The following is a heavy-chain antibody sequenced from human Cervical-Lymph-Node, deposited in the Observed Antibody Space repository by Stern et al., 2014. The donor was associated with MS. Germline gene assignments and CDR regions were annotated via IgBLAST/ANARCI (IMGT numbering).Heavy chain of an antibody. D-gene: IGHD6-6*01. CDR2: IYHRGST. J-gene: IGHJ3*02. CDR1: GGSISSSNW. Sequence: QLQLQESGPGLVKPSGTLSLTCAVSGGSISSSNWWSWVRQPPGKGLEWIGEIYHRGSTNYNPSLKSRVTISVDKSKTQFSLKLSSVTAADTAVYYCAREGYSSSYDAFDIWGQGTMVTVSS. CDR3: AREGYSSSYDAFDI. V-gene: IGHV4-4*02.